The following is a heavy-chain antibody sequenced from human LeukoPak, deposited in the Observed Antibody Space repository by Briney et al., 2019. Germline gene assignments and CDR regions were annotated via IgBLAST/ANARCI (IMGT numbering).Heavy chain of an antibody. CDR1: GGSISSSGSY. J-gene: IGHJ3*02. D-gene: IGHD1-26*01. CDR2: IYYSGST. V-gene: IGHV4-39*01. Sequence: PSETLSLTCTVSGGSISSSGSYWGWIRQPPGKGLEWIGNIYYSGSTHYNPSLKSRVTISVDTSKNQFSLKLTSVTAADTAVFYCARRGSYDTFDIWGHGTMVTVSS. CDR3: ARRGSYDTFDI.